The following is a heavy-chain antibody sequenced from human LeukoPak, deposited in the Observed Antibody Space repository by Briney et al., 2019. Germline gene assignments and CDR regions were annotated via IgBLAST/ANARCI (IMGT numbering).Heavy chain of an antibody. J-gene: IGHJ3*02. D-gene: IGHD1-26*01. Sequence: GGSLRLSCAASGFTFSSYAMSWVRQAPGKGLEWVSAISGSGGSTYYADSVKGRFTISRDNSKNTLYLQMNSLRAEDTAVYYCARDRRWDTHALDIWGQGTMVTVSS. CDR1: GFTFSSYA. CDR3: ARDRRWDTHALDI. V-gene: IGHV3-23*01. CDR2: ISGSGGST.